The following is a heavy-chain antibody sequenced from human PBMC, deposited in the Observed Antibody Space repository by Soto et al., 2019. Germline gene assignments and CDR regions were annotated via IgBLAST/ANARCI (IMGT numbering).Heavy chain of an antibody. V-gene: IGHV1-46*01. Sequence: QVPLVQSGAEVKKPGASVKVSCKASGYTFTNYYMHWVRQAPGQGLEWMGFINPAGGSTSYAQKFQGRVNMTRDTSTSTVYMELSSLRSEDTAVYYCAGNDKSGLDYWGQGTLVTVSS. CDR2: INPAGGST. D-gene: IGHD1-1*01. CDR3: AGNDKSGLDY. CDR1: GYTFTNYY. J-gene: IGHJ4*02.